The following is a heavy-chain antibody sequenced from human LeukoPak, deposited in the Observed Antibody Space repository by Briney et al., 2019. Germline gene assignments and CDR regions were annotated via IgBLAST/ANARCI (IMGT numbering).Heavy chain of an antibody. Sequence: AGSLTLSCAASGFTFSSYAMSWVRQAQGKGLELVSAISGSGGSTSYADSVKDRLTTSTVNSTNTLYLQMKSPMTDATTAYYYAKGSPGWPYFDSWGQGTLVTVSS. CDR1: GFTFSSYA. V-gene: IGHV3-23*01. J-gene: IGHJ4*02. CDR2: ISGSGGST. CDR3: AKGSPGWPYFDS. D-gene: IGHD6-19*01.